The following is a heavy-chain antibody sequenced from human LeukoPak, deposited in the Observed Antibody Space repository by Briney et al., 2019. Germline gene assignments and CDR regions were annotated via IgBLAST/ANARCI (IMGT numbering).Heavy chain of an antibody. V-gene: IGHV4-30-4*01. D-gene: IGHD4-17*01. J-gene: IGHJ5*02. CDR1: GGSISSGEYY. CDR3: ARDRATTVTTRWFDP. CDR2: FSYTGST. Sequence: PSETLSLTCIVSGGSISSGEYYWSWIRQPPGKGLEWIGYFSYTGSTYYNPSLKSRVSISVDTSKNQFSLKLSSVTAADTAVYYCARDRATTVTTRWFDPWGQGTLVTVSS.